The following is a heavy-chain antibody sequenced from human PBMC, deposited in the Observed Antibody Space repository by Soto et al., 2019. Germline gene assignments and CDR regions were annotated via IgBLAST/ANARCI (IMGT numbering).Heavy chain of an antibody. V-gene: IGHV5-51*01. CDR1: GYSFTSYW. CDR2: IYPGDSDT. J-gene: IGHJ4*02. D-gene: IGHD3-9*01. Sequence: PGESLKISCKGSGYSFTSYWIGWVRQMPGKGLEWMGIIYPGDSDTRYSPSFQGQVTISADKSISTAYLQWSSLKASDTAMYYCARLNYEILTGYYISFDYWGQGNLVTVSS. CDR3: ARLNYEILTGYYISFDY.